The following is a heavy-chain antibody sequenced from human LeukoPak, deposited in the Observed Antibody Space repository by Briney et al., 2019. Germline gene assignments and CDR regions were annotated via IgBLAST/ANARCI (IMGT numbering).Heavy chain of an antibody. Sequence: PSETLSLTCAVCGGSFSGYYWSCIRQPPGKGLEWIGEINHSGSTNYNPSLKSRVTISVDTSKNQFSLKLSSVTAADTAVYYCARGPGDWDDYWGQGTLVTVSS. CDR3: ARGPGDWDDY. D-gene: IGHD2-21*02. CDR1: GGSFSGYY. V-gene: IGHV4-34*01. J-gene: IGHJ4*02. CDR2: INHSGST.